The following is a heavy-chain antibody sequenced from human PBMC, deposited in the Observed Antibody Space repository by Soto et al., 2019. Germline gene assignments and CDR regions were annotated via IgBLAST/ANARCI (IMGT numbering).Heavy chain of an antibody. CDR3: AKEYCGAECALDF. CDR2: ISDGGGST. V-gene: IGHV3-23*01. D-gene: IGHD2-21*01. CDR1: GFSFSSYA. Sequence: EVQLLESGGGLVQPGGSLRLSCAASGFSFSSYAMSWVRQAPGKGLEWVSSISDGGGSTNYADSVRGRFTIARDRSKNTLYLHMISLRAEDTAVYYCAKEYCGAECALDFWGQGALVTVSS. J-gene: IGHJ4*02.